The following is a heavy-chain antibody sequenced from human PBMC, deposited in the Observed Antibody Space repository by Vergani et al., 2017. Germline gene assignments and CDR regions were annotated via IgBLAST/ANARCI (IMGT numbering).Heavy chain of an antibody. Sequence: DVELLESGGALVQPGGSLRLSCAASGFRFSIYAMSWVRQAPGKGLEWVAAIASSGTITYYSDSVKSRFTVSRDNSQNTLFLQMSSLRAEDTALYYCAKGGTITIFGSVDYYWGQGTLVTVSS. CDR2: IASSGTIT. J-gene: IGHJ4*02. V-gene: IGHV3-23*01. D-gene: IGHD3-3*01. CDR1: GFRFSIYA. CDR3: AKGGTITIFGSVDYY.